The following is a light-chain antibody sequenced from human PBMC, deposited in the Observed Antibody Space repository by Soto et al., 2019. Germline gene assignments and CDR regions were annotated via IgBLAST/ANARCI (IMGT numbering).Light chain of an antibody. Sequence: DIQMTQSPSTLSASVGDRVTITCRASQSISTWLAWYQQKLGKGPKLLIFDASSLESGVPLRFSGSGSGTEFTLTISSLQPDDFAAYYCQQYDSYPWTFGQGTKVEVK. CDR2: DAS. V-gene: IGKV1-5*01. J-gene: IGKJ1*01. CDR1: QSISTW. CDR3: QQYDSYPWT.